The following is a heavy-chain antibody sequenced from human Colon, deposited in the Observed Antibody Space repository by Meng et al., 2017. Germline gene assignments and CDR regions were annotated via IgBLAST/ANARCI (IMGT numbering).Heavy chain of an antibody. CDR3: AAFRSGKIDY. V-gene: IGHV3-74*01. CDR2: ISSDGSST. J-gene: IGHJ4*02. D-gene: IGHD1-26*01. Sequence: GQPCASGGGLFQQGGSLRLSFAASEFTFSSYGMNWVRQAPGKGLVWVSRISSDGSSTIYADSVKGRFTISRDNAKNTLSLQMNSLRAEDTAVYYCAAFRSGKIDYWGQGTLVTVSS. CDR1: EFTFSSYG.